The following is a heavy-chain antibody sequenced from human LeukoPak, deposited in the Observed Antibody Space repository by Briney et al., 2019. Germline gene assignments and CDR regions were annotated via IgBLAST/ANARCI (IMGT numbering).Heavy chain of an antibody. CDR1: GYTFTSYY. CDR2: IDPSGGST. J-gene: IGHJ3*02. D-gene: IGHD3-22*01. Sequence: ASVKVSCKASGYTFTSYYMHWVRQAPGQGLEWIGIIDPSGGSTSYAQKFQGRVTMTRDTSTSTVYMELSSLRSEDTAVYYCARVGYCYDSSGYYGAFDIWGQGTMVTVSS. CDR3: ARVGYCYDSSGYYGAFDI. V-gene: IGHV1-46*03.